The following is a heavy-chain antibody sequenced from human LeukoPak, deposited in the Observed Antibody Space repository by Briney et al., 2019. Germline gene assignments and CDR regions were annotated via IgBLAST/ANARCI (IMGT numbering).Heavy chain of an antibody. V-gene: IGHV4-34*01. J-gene: IGHJ6*03. D-gene: IGHD6-13*01. CDR1: GGSISSYY. CDR2: INHSGST. Sequence: SETLSLTCTVSGGSISSYYWSWIRQPPGKGLEWIGEINHSGSTNYNPSLKSRVTISVDTSKNQFSLKLSSVTAADTAVYYCARGLSSWYYHYYMDVWGKGTTVTVSS. CDR3: ARGLSSWYYHYYMDV.